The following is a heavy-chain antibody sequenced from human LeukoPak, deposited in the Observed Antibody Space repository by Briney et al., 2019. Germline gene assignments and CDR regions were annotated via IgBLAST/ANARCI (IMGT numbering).Heavy chain of an antibody. Sequence: ASVKVSCKASGYTFTSYDINWVRQATGQGLEWMGWMNPNSGNTGYAQKFQGRVTITRNTSISTAYMELRSLRSEDTAVYYCASTPPRLTTVTTDAFDIWGQGTMVTVSS. J-gene: IGHJ3*02. CDR1: GYTFTSYD. CDR2: MNPNSGNT. D-gene: IGHD4-17*01. CDR3: ASTPPRLTTVTTDAFDI. V-gene: IGHV1-8*03.